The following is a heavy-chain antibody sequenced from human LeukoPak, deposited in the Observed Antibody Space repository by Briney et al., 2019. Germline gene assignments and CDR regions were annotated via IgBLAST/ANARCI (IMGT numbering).Heavy chain of an antibody. J-gene: IGHJ3*02. V-gene: IGHV3-21*01. D-gene: IGHD6-13*01. CDR3: ARDRMAAALDAFDI. Sequence: GGSLRLSCAASGFTFSSYSMNWVRQAPGKGLEWVSSISSSSSYIYYADSVKGRFTISRDNAKNSLSLQMNSLRVEDTAVYYCARDRMAAALDAFDIWGQGTMVTVSS. CDR2: ISSSSSYI. CDR1: GFTFSSYS.